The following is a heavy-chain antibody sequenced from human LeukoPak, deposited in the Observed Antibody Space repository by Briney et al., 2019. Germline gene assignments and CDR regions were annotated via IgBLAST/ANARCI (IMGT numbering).Heavy chain of an antibody. D-gene: IGHD6-13*01. CDR2: IWYDGSNK. J-gene: IGHJ4*02. CDR1: GFTFSSFP. CDR3: ARDRAAADLDY. Sequence: PGGSLRLSCSASGFTFSSFPMHWVRQAPGKGLEWVAVIWYDGSNKFYADSVKGRFTISRDNSKNTLYLQMNSLRAEDTAVYYCARDRAAADLDYWGQGTLVTVSS. V-gene: IGHV3-33*08.